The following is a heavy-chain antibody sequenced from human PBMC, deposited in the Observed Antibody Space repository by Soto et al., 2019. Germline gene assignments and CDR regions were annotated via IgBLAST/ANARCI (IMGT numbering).Heavy chain of an antibody. CDR3: ARSRVNYASWFDP. CDR1: GFTFSDYF. CDR2: ISNSGDNI. J-gene: IGHJ5*02. Sequence: QVQLVESGGGLVKPGGSLRLSCAASGFTFSDYFMTWIRQAPGQGLEWVSYISNSGDNIYYADSVKGRFTISRDNVRNPLYLQMNSLRVEDTAMYFCARSRVNYASWFDPWGQGTLVTVSS. V-gene: IGHV3-11*01. D-gene: IGHD1-7*01.